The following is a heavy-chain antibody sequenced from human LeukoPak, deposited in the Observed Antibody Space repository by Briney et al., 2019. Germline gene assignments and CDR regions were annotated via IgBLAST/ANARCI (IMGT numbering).Heavy chain of an antibody. V-gene: IGHV3-23*01. D-gene: IGHD1-26*01. CDR2: ISGSGGST. Sequence: PGGSLRLSCAASGFTFSSYAMSWVRQAPGKGLEWVSAISGSGGSTYYADSAKGRFTISRDNSKNTLYLQMNSLRAEDTAVYYCAKEVGVSWELLRVHYWGQGTLVTVSS. CDR3: AKEVGVSWELLRVHY. J-gene: IGHJ4*02. CDR1: GFTFSSYA.